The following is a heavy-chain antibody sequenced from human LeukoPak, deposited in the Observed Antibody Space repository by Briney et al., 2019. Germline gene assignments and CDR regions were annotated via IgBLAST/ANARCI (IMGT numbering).Heavy chain of an antibody. J-gene: IGHJ4*02. V-gene: IGHV3-7*03. Sequence: PGGSLRLSCAASGFTFSNYWMTWVRQAPGKGLEWVANIKQDGSKKNYVDSVKGRFTISRDNAKSSLYLQMNSLRAEDTAVYYCATPLDYYDSSGFHQGGDWGQGTLVTVSS. CDR2: IKQDGSKK. D-gene: IGHD3-22*01. CDR1: GFTFSNYW. CDR3: ATPLDYYDSSGFHQGGD.